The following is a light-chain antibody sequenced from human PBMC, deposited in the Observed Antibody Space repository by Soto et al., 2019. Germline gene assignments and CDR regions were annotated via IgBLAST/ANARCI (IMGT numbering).Light chain of an antibody. Sequence: QSVLTQPPSASGSPGQSVTISCTGTSSDVGGYNYVSWYQQHPGKAPKLMIYEVSKRPSGVPDRFSGSKSGNTASLTVSGLQAEDEADYYCSSYAGSNNVFGTGTKATV. CDR1: SSDVGGYNY. V-gene: IGLV2-8*01. J-gene: IGLJ1*01. CDR2: EVS. CDR3: SSYAGSNNV.